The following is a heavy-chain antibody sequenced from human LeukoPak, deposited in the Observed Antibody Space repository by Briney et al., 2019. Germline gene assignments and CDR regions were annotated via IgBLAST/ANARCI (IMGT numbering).Heavy chain of an antibody. Sequence: PSETLSLTCTVSGGSFSTYYWSWIRQPPGKGLEWIGYIYYSGSTNYNPSLKSRVTISVDTSKNQFSLKLSSVTAADTAVYYCARLVQTYYYGSGSWYFDYWGQGTLVTVSS. CDR3: ARLVQTYYYGSGSWYFDY. CDR1: GGSFSTYY. D-gene: IGHD3-10*01. J-gene: IGHJ4*02. V-gene: IGHV4-59*01. CDR2: IYYSGST.